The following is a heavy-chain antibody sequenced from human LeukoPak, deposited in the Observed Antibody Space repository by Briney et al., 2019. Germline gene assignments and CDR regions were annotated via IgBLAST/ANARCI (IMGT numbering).Heavy chain of an antibody. V-gene: IGHV4-34*01. CDR3: ARRYPIVRGVKYNWFDP. CDR1: GGSFSGYY. D-gene: IGHD3-10*01. Sequence: PSETLSLTCAVYGGSFSGYYWSWIRQPPGKGLEWIGEINHSGSTNYNPSLKSRVTISVDTSKNQVSLKLSSVTAADTAVYYCARRYPIVRGVKYNWFDPWGQGTLVTVSS. CDR2: INHSGST. J-gene: IGHJ5*02.